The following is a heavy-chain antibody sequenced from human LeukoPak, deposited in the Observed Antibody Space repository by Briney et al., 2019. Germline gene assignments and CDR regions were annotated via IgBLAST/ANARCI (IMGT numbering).Heavy chain of an antibody. CDR2: ISYDGSNK. V-gene: IGHV3-30-3*01. D-gene: IGHD2-15*01. CDR1: GFTFSSYA. CDR3: ARDLGYCSGGSCLNDAFDI. Sequence: PGRSLRLSCAASGFTFSSYAMHWVRQAPGKGLEWVAVISYDGSNKYYADSVKGRFTISRDNSKNTLYLQMNSLRAEDTAVYYCARDLGYCSGGSCLNDAFDIWGQGTMVTVSS. J-gene: IGHJ3*02.